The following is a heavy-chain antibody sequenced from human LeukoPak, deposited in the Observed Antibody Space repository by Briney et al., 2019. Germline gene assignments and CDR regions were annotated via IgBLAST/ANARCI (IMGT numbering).Heavy chain of an antibody. J-gene: IGHJ6*02. D-gene: IGHD3-10*01. CDR3: VRHDSYIPF. CDR2: ISDNDGST. V-gene: IGHV3-23*01. CDR1: GFNFNNYA. Sequence: PGGSLRLSCAASGFNFNNYAMSWVRQTPGKGLEWVSGISDNDGSTYYTDSVKGRFTISRDNFEGTVYLQMNNLRAADTALYFCVRHDSYIPFWGQGTPVTVSS.